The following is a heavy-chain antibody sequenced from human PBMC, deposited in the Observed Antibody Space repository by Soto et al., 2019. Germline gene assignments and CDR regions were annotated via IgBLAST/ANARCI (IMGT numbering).Heavy chain of an antibody. J-gene: IGHJ4*02. D-gene: IGHD3-22*01. CDR2: ISHSGIT. CDR3: ARVRYDRSGVDH. V-gene: IGHV4-4*02. CDR1: GDSISRSHW. Sequence: QVQLQESGPGLVRPSGALSVTCAVSGDSISRSHWWSWVRQSPGKGLEWIGEISHSGITNYNPSLKSRVTISGDKSKNQLSLKLTSVTAADTAVYYCARVRYDRSGVDHGGQGTLVSVSS.